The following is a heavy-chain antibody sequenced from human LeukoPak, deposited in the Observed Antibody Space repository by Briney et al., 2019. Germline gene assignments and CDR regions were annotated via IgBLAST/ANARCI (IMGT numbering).Heavy chain of an antibody. D-gene: IGHD1-26*01. J-gene: IGHJ4*02. CDR2: ISAYNGNT. Sequence: GASVKVSCKASGYTFTSYAMNWVRQAPGQVLKWMGWISAYNGNTNYAQKLQGRVTMTTDTSTSTAYMELRSLRSDDTAVYYCARTEAGIVGATVDFDYWGQGTLVTVSS. CDR3: ARTEAGIVGATVDFDY. CDR1: GYTFTSYA. V-gene: IGHV1-18*01.